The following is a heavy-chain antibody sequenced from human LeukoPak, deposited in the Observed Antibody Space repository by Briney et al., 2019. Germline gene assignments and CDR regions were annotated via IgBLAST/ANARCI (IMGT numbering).Heavy chain of an antibody. CDR1: GFTFSNAW. J-gene: IGHJ4*02. CDR3: ALRAGQQLGYFDY. V-gene: IGHV3-23*01. CDR2: ISGSGGST. Sequence: GGSLRLSCAASGFTFSNAWMSWVRQAPGKGLEWVSAISGSGGSTYYADSVKGRFTISRDNSKNTLYLQMNSLRAEDTAVYYCALRAGQQLGYFDYWGQGTLVTVSS. D-gene: IGHD6-13*01.